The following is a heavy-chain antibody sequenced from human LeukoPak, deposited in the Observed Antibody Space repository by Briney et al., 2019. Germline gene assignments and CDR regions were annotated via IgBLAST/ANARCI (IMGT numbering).Heavy chain of an antibody. V-gene: IGHV1-69*13. D-gene: IGHD2-2*01. CDR3: ARNSIRGRYCTSSNCYDPLDD. Sequence: SVKVSCKASGYTFTGYYMHWVRQAPGQGLEWMGGIIPIFGTTSYAQNFQGRVTITADESTSTAYMDLNSLRSDDTAVYYCARNSIRGRYCTSSNCYDPLDDWGQGTLVTVSS. J-gene: IGHJ4*02. CDR2: IIPIFGTT. CDR1: GYTFTGYY.